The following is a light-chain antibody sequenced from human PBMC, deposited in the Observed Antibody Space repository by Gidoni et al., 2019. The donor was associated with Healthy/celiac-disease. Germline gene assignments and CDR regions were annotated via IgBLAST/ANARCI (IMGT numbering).Light chain of an antibody. CDR2: GNS. CDR3: QSYDSSLSVVV. J-gene: IGLJ2*01. V-gene: IGLV1-40*01. Sequence: QSVLTQPPSVSGAPGQRVTISCTGSSPNIGAGYDVHWYQQLPGTAPKLLIPGNSNRPSGVPDRFSGSKSGTSASLATTGLQAEDEADYYCQSYDSSLSVVVFGGGTKLTVL. CDR1: SPNIGAGYD.